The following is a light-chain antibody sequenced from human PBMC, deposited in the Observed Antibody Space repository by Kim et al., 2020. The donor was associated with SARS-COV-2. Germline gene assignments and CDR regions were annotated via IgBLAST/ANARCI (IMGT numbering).Light chain of an antibody. Sequence: ASVKLTCTLGSGHSSYVSAWHQQQPGKGPRYLMNLNSVGSHIKGDGIPDRFSGSGSGAERYLTSSGLQSEDEADYYCQTWDTGIRVFGGGTQLTVL. CDR3: QTWDTGIRV. V-gene: IGLV4-69*01. CDR1: SGHSSYV. CDR2: LNSVGSH. J-gene: IGLJ2*01.